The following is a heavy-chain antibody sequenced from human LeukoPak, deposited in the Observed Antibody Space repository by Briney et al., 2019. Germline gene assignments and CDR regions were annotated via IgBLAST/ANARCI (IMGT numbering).Heavy chain of an antibody. V-gene: IGHV3-23*01. Sequence: GGSLRLSFEASGFTFSNYAMSWVRQAPARGREGVSTIRGGGGTFYADAVKGRFSLSRDDSRNTVYLHLNNLRVEDTAVYYCAKASRVSNADAVLWGQGTLVTVYS. D-gene: IGHD1-1*01. CDR3: AKASRVSNADAVL. CDR1: GFTFSNYA. CDR2: IRGGGGT. J-gene: IGHJ4*02.